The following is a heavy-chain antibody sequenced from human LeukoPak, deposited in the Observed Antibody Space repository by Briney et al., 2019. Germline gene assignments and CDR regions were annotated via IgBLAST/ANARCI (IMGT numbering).Heavy chain of an antibody. CDR3: ATAGYDYGDYVYAFDI. V-gene: IGHV3-21*01. J-gene: IGHJ3*02. CDR1: GFTFSSYS. D-gene: IGHD4-17*01. CDR2: ISSSSSYI. Sequence: GGSLRLSCAASGFTFSSYSMNWVRQAPGKGLEWVSSISSSSSYIYYADSVKGRFTISRDNAKNSLYLRMNSLRAEDTAVYYCATAGYDYGDYVYAFDIWGQGTMVTVSS.